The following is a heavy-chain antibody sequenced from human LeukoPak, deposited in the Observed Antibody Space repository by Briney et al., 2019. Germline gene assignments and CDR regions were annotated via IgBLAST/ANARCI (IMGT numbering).Heavy chain of an antibody. Sequence: SETLSLTCTVSGGSISSYYWSWIRQPPGKGLEGIGYIYYSGSTNYNPSLKSRVTISVDTSKNQFSLKLSSVTAADTAVYYCARLDSRSYYYYYFYGMDVWGQGTTVTVSS. CDR3: ARLDSRSYYYYYFYGMDV. J-gene: IGHJ6*02. CDR1: GGSISSYY. D-gene: IGHD1-26*01. CDR2: IYYSGST. V-gene: IGHV4-59*08.